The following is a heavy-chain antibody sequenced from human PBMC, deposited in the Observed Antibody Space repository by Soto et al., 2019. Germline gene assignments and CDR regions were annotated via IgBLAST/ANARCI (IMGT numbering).Heavy chain of an antibody. CDR1: GGSFSGYY. CDR3: ARMGSSSWYGEGYYYYGMDV. CDR2: INHSGST. Sequence: SETLSLTCAVYGGSFSGYYWSWIRQPPGKGLEWIGEINHSGSTNYNPSLKSRVTISVDTSKNQFSLKLSSVTAADTAVYYCARMGSSSWYGEGYYYYGMDVWGQGTTVTAP. J-gene: IGHJ6*02. V-gene: IGHV4-34*01. D-gene: IGHD6-13*01.